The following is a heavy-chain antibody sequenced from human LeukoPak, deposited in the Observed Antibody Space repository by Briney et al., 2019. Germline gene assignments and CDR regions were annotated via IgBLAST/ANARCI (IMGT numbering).Heavy chain of an antibody. CDR2: ISAYNGNT. CDR3: ARVRDYDSSGYYKYYYYYYMDV. D-gene: IGHD3-22*01. Sequence: ASVKVSCKASGYTFTSYGISWVRQAPGQGLEGMGWISAYNGNTNYAQKLQGRVTMTTDTSTSTAYMELRSLRSDDTAVYYCARVRDYDSSGYYKYYYYYYMDVWGKGTTVTISS. V-gene: IGHV1-18*01. CDR1: GYTFTSYG. J-gene: IGHJ6*03.